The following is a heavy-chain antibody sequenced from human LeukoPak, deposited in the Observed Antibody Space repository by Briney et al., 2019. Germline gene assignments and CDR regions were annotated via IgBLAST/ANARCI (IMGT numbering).Heavy chain of an antibody. D-gene: IGHD3-10*02. CDR3: ARKTMVGSYFDY. J-gene: IGHJ4*02. Sequence: GGSLRLSCAASGFTFSAYWMSCVPQAPGKGLEGVTNIKQDGSDKYYVDSVKGRFTISRDNAKNSLYLQMNSLRAEDTAVYYRARKTMVGSYFDYWGQGTPVTVSS. CDR2: IKQDGSDK. V-gene: IGHV3-7*03. CDR1: GFTFSAYW.